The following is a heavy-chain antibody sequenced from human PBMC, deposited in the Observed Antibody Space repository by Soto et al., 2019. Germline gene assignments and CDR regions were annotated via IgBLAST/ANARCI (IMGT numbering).Heavy chain of an antibody. CDR1: GFTFSSYA. CDR2: ISGRGGST. CDR3: AKDRDNWNDID. Sequence: GGSLRLSCAASGFTFSSYAMSWVRQAPGKGLEWVSAISGRGGSTYYADSVKGRFTISRDNSKNTLYLQMNSLRAEDTAVYYCAKDRDNWNDIDWGQGTLVTVSS. V-gene: IGHV3-23*01. J-gene: IGHJ4*02. D-gene: IGHD1-20*01.